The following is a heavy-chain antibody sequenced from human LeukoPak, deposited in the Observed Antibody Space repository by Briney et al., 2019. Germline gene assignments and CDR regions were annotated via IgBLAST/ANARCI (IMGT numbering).Heavy chain of an antibody. CDR2: INPNSGGT. CDR3: ARDLFPYSSSWYYFDY. Sequence: ASVKVSCKASGYTFTGYYMHWVRQAPGQGLEWMGWINPNSGGTNYAQKFQGRVTMTRDTSISTAYMELSRLRSDDTAVYYCARDLFPYSSSWYYFDYWGQGTLVTVSS. D-gene: IGHD6-13*01. CDR1: GYTFTGYY. J-gene: IGHJ4*02. V-gene: IGHV1-2*02.